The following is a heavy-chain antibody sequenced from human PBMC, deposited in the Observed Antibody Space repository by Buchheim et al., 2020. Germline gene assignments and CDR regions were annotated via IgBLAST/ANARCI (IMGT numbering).Heavy chain of an antibody. CDR1: GFTFSSYW. J-gene: IGHJ6*02. D-gene: IGHD3-3*01. Sequence: EVQLVESGGGLVQPGGSLRLSCAASGFTFSSYWMSWVRQAPGKGLEWVANIKQDGSEKYYVDSVKGRFTISRDNAKNSLYLQMNSLRAEDTAVYYCARDLYDFWSGYYLGYYYGMDVWGQGTT. CDR3: ARDLYDFWSGYYLGYYYGMDV. V-gene: IGHV3-7*01. CDR2: IKQDGSEK.